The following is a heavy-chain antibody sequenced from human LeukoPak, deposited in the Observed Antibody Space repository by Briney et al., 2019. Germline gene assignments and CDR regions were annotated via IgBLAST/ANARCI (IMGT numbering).Heavy chain of an antibody. CDR3: VRGGGRTEADP. J-gene: IGHJ5*02. CDR2: ISDSGGGT. Sequence: PGGSLRLSCTASGFAFSSDAMTWVRQAPGKGLEYVSSISDSGGGTYYAGSVKGRFTISRDNSKNALYLQMSSLRAEDTAVYFCVRGGGRTEADPWGQGTLVTVSS. CDR1: GFAFSSDA. V-gene: IGHV3-23*01. D-gene: IGHD1-1*01.